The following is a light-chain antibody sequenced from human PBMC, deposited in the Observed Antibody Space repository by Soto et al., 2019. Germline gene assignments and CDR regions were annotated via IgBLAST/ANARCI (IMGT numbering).Light chain of an antibody. CDR2: AAS. V-gene: IGKV3-20*01. CDR3: QQYDSSSYT. Sequence: EIVLTQSPGTLSLSQGERATLSCRASQSLSTGYLAWYQQKPGQAPRLLIYAASTRATGIPDRFSGSGSGTDFTLTISRLGPEDFAVYYCQQYDSSSYTFGQATKLEIK. J-gene: IGKJ2*01. CDR1: QSLSTGY.